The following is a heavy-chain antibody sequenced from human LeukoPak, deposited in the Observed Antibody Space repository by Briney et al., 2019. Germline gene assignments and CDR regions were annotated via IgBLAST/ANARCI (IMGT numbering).Heavy chain of an antibody. V-gene: IGHV3-20*04. CDR1: GFTFDDYA. Sequence: PGGSLRLSCAASGFTFDDYAMTWVRQAPGKWLEWVSGINWNGGSTNYADSVKGRFTISRDNAKNSLYLQMNSLRAADTAIYYCARVGQQLVPNDYFDYWGQGTLVTVSS. J-gene: IGHJ4*02. CDR2: INWNGGST. CDR3: ARVGQQLVPNDYFDY. D-gene: IGHD6-13*01.